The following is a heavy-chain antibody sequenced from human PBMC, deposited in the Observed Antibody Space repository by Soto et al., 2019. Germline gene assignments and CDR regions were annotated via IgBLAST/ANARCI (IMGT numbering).Heavy chain of an antibody. J-gene: IGHJ5*02. CDR2: IYYSGST. Sequence: SETLSLTCTVSGGSISSYYWSWIRQPPGKGLEWIGYIYYSGSTNYNPSLKSRVTISVDTSKNQFSLKLSSVTAADTAVYYCAKGGSSRFDPWGQGTLVTVS. V-gene: IGHV4-59*01. CDR3: AKGGSSRFDP. D-gene: IGHD1-26*01. CDR1: GGSISSYY.